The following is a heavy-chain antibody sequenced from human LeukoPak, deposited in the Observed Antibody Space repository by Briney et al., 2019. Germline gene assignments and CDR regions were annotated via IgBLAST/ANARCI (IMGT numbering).Heavy chain of an antibody. Sequence: GGSLRLSCAASGFTFNNCWMHWVRQAPGKGLVWVSRIASDGSSTTYADSVKGRFSISRDNAKNTLYLQMNSLRVEDTAVYYCARGWPHGNDYWGQGTLVTVSS. D-gene: IGHD4-23*01. CDR3: ARGWPHGNDY. J-gene: IGHJ4*02. V-gene: IGHV3-74*01. CDR2: IASDGSST. CDR1: GFTFNNCW.